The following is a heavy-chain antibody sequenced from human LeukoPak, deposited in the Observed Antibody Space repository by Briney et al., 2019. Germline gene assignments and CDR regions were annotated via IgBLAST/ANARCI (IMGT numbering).Heavy chain of an antibody. CDR2: INHSGST. V-gene: IGHV4-34*01. D-gene: IGHD1-14*01. J-gene: IGHJ4*02. CDR3: ARAERQLGFDY. CDR1: GLSITNYA. Sequence: GSLRLSCVVSGLSITNYAMTWVRQPPGKGLEWIGEINHSGSTNYNPSLKSRVTISVDTSKNQFSLKLSSVTAADTAVYYCARAERQLGFDYRGQGTLVTVSS.